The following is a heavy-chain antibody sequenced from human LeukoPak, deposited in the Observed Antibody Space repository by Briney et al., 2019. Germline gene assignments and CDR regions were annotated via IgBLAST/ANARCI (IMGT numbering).Heavy chain of an antibody. CDR3: AKEAEQQLVRYHYYYMDV. CDR2: ISSSGSTI. D-gene: IGHD6-13*01. CDR1: GFTFSDYY. V-gene: IGHV3-11*01. J-gene: IGHJ6*03. Sequence: GGSLRLSCAASGFTFSDYYMSWIRQAPGRGLEWVSYISSSGSTIYYADSVKGRFTISRDNSKNTLYLQMNSLRAEDTAVYYCAKEAEQQLVRYHYYYMDVWGKGTTVTVSS.